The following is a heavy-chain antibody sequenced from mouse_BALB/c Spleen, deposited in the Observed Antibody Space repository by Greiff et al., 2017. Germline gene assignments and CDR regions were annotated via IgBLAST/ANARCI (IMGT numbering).Heavy chain of an antibody. V-gene: IGHV2-2*02. J-gene: IGHJ4*01. CDR3: ARGGAMDY. CDR1: GFSLTSYG. Sequence: VKLMESGPGLVQPSQSLSITCTVSGFSLTSYGVHWVRQSPGKGLEWLGVIWSGGSTDYNAAFISRLSISKDNSKSQVFFKMNSLQANDTAIYYCARGGAMDYWGQGTSVTVSS. CDR2: IWSGGST.